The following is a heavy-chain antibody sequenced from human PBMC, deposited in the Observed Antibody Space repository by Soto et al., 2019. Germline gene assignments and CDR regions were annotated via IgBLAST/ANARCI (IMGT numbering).Heavy chain of an antibody. Sequence: QITLKESGPTLVKPTQTLTLTCTFSGFSLNSSGVGVAWIRQPPGKALEWLAHIYLDGDDGYSPTLKSRLTISKDTSKIQVALAMTNMDPVDKGTYYCAHRQDGDYYDAFDVWGQGTVVTVSS. D-gene: IGHD4-17*01. J-gene: IGHJ3*01. CDR3: AHRQDGDYYDAFDV. CDR1: GFSLNSSGVG. V-gene: IGHV2-5*02. CDR2: IYLDGDD.